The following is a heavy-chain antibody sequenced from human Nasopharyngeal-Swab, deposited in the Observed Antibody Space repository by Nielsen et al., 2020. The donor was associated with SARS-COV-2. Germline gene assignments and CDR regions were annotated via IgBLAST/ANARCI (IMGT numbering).Heavy chain of an antibody. V-gene: IGHV3-15*01. CDR2: IKSKTDGGTT. CDR1: GFTFSNAW. CDR3: ATLDTVVEPAATRGWFDP. D-gene: IGHD2-2*01. Sequence: GGSLRLSCAASGFTFSNAWMSWVRQAPGKGLEWVGRIKSKTDGGTTDYAAPVKGRFTISRDDSKNTLYLQMNSLKTEDTAVYYCATLDTVVEPAATRGWFDPWGQGTLVTVSS. J-gene: IGHJ5*02.